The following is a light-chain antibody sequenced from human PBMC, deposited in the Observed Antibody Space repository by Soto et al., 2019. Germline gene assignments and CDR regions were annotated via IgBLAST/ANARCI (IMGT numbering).Light chain of an antibody. Sequence: EIVLTQSPGTLSLSPGERATLSCRASQSVSSSFLTWYQQKPSQPPRLLIYGASSRATGIPDRFSGSGSGTDFTLTISRLEPEDFAVYYCQQYGNSRLTFGGGTKVDIK. CDR2: GAS. CDR3: QQYGNSRLT. V-gene: IGKV3-20*01. CDR1: QSVSSSF. J-gene: IGKJ4*01.